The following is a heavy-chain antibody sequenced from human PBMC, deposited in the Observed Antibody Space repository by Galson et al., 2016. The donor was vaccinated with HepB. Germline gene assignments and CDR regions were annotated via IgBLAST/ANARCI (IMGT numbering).Heavy chain of an antibody. CDR3: ARVFRVGAARLTEYFHY. D-gene: IGHD1-26*01. J-gene: IGHJ1*01. V-gene: IGHV1-2*06. CDR1: GGTFISYA. CDR2: INPNSGGT. Sequence: SVKVSCKASGGTFISYALNWVRQAPGQGLEWMGRINPNSGGTNYAQSFEGRVTMTGDTSISTAYMELTRLRSDDTAVYYCARVFRVGAARLTEYFHYWGQGTLVSVSS.